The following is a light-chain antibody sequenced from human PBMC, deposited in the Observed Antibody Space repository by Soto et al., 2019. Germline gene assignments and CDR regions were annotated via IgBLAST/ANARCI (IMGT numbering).Light chain of an antibody. J-gene: IGLJ3*02. CDR3: SSFTSSNTGV. CDR1: SSDVGSYNR. Sequence: QSALTQPPSVSGSPGQSVTISCTGTSSDVGSYNRVSWYQQPPGTAPKLMIYEVSNRPSGVSDRFFGSKSGNTASLTISGLQAEDEADYYCSSFTSSNTGVFGGGTKVTVL. CDR2: EVS. V-gene: IGLV2-18*02.